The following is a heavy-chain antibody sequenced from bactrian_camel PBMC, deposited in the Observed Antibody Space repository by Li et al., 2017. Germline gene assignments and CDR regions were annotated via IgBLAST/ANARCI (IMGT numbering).Heavy chain of an antibody. V-gene: IGHV3S1*01. CDR2: IFSSGGTI. CDR1: GYSHNSSC. CDR3: ATGDGTARSSV. J-gene: IGHJ4*01. D-gene: IGHD6*01. Sequence: HVQLVESGGGSVQAGESLRLSCAASGYSHNSSCMGWFRQAPGKGLEWVSSIFSSGGTIYYGDSVKGRFTISQDSAKNILYLDMHNLKSEDTARYFCATGDGTARSSVRGQGTQVTVS.